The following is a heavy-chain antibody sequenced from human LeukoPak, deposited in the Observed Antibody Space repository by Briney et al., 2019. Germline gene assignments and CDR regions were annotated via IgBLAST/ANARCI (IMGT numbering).Heavy chain of an antibody. CDR3: ATNYYDSDGYYVPGAFDI. CDR2: IYYTGST. J-gene: IGHJ3*02. Sequence: SETLSLTCTVSGGSISNYYWNWIRQPPGKGLEWIGYIYYTGSTNYNPSLKSRVTMSVDTSKNQFSLSLNSVTPEDTAVYYCATNYYDSDGYYVPGAFDIWGQGTMVTVSS. CDR1: GGSISNYY. V-gene: IGHV4-59*01. D-gene: IGHD3-22*01.